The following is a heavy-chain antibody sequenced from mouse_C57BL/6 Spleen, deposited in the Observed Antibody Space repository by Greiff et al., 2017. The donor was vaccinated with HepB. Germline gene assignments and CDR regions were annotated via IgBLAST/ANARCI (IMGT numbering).Heavy chain of an antibody. J-gene: IGHJ2*01. V-gene: IGHV1-50*01. CDR1: GYTFTSYW. CDR2: IDPSDSYT. CDR3: ARSRGFPLDY. Sequence: VQLQQPGAELVKPGASVKLSCKASGYTFTSYWMQWVKQRPGQGLEWIGEIDPSDSYTNYNQKFKGKATLTVDTSSSTAYMQLSSLTSEDSAVYYCARSRGFPLDYWGQGTTLTVSS.